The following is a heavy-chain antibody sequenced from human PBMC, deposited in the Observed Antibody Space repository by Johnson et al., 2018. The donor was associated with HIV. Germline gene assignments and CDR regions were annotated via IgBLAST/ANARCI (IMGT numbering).Heavy chain of an antibody. CDR1: GFTFDDYA. D-gene: IGHD1-14*01. CDR2: ISWNSGSI. CDR3: AKDTEPDLADAFDI. J-gene: IGHJ3*02. V-gene: IGHV3-9*01. Sequence: EVQLVESGGVVVQPGGSLRLSCAASGFTFDDYAMHWVRQAPGKGLEWVSGISWNSGSIGYADSVKGRFTISRDNAKNSLYLQMNSLRAEDTALYYCAKDTEPDLADAFDIWGQVTMVTVSS.